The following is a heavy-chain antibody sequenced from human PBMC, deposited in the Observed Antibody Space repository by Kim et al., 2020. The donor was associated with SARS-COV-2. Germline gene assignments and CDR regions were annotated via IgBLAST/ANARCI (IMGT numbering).Heavy chain of an antibody. V-gene: IGHV3-21*01. CDR1: GFTFSSYS. CDR2: ISSSSYI. Sequence: GGSLRLSCAASGFTFSSYSMNWVRQAPGKGLEWVSSISSSSYIYYADSVKRRFTISRDNAKNSLYLQMNSLRVEDTAVYYCARSYGDYDYFDYWGQGTL. J-gene: IGHJ4*02. CDR3: ARSYGDYDYFDY. D-gene: IGHD4-17*01.